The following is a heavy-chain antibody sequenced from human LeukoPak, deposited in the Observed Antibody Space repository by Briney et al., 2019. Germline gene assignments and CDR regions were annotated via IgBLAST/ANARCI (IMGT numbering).Heavy chain of an antibody. Sequence: SGPTLVNPTQTLTLTCSFSGFSLSTSGMRVSWIRQPPGKAQEWLARIDWDDDKFYSTSLKTRLTISKDTSKNQVVLTLTNMDPVDTATYYCARTLDGSHFDFWGQGTLVTVSS. J-gene: IGHJ4*02. CDR3: ARTLDGSHFDF. CDR1: GFSLSTSGMR. CDR2: IDWDDDK. D-gene: IGHD5-24*01. V-gene: IGHV2-70*04.